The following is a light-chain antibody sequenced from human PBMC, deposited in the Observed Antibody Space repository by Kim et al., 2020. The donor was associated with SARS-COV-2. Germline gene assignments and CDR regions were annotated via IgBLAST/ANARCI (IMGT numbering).Light chain of an antibody. CDR3: QQYFNYMYT. CDR2: KAS. CDR1: QSISNW. V-gene: IGKV1-5*03. J-gene: IGKJ2*01. Sequence: DIQMTQSPSTLSASVGDRVTITCRASQSISNWLAWYQHKPGKAPKVLIYKASTLESGVSSRFSGSGSGTEFTLIISGLQPDDFATYFCQQYFNYMYTFGQGTKLEIK.